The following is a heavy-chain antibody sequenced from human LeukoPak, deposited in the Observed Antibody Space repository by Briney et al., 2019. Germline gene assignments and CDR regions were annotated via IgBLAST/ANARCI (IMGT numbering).Heavy chain of an antibody. V-gene: IGHV3-30-3*01. CDR1: GFVFSHYA. CDR2: ISYGGSNQ. CDR3: ARAKTTVTTFDAFDI. J-gene: IGHJ3*02. D-gene: IGHD4-17*01. Sequence: PGGSLRLSCAASGFVFSHYAIYLVRQAPGKGLEWVALISYGGSNQFYADSVKGRFTISRDNSKNTLYLQMNSLRTEDTAVYYCARAKTTVTTFDAFDIWGQGTMVTVSS.